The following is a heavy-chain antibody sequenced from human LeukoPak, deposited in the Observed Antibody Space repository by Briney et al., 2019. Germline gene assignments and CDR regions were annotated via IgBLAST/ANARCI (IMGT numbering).Heavy chain of an antibody. CDR3: ARDLLAAAFPY. Sequence: GGSLRLSCAASGFTFSSYGMHWVRQAPGKGLEWVAVISYDGSNKYYADSVKGRFTISRDNSKNTLYLQMNSLRAEDTAVYYCARDLLAAAFPYWGQGTLVTVSS. V-gene: IGHV3-30*03. CDR2: ISYDGSNK. CDR1: GFTFSSYG. D-gene: IGHD6-13*01. J-gene: IGHJ4*02.